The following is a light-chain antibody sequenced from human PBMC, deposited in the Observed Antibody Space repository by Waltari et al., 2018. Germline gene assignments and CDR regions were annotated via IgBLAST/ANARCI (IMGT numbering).Light chain of an antibody. J-gene: IGKJ1*01. CDR2: KAS. CDR1: ESINSW. V-gene: IGKV1-5*03. CDR3: QQHRISPWT. Sequence: DIQMTQSPSTLSAFVGDTVPITCRAGESINSWLAWYQEKQGKAPKLLIQKASNLESGVPARFRGSGSGTEFTLTISSLQADDFASYYCQQHRISPWTFGQGTKVEI.